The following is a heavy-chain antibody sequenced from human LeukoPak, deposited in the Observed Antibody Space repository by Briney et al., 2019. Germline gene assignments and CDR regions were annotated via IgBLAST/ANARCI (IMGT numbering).Heavy chain of an antibody. Sequence: GGSLRLSCAASGVTFSSCSMNWVRQAPGKGLEWVSYISSSGTIYYADSVKGRFTISRDNAKKSLYLQMNSLRDEDTAVYYCAKVGYYDSGSPGGFDYWGQGTLVTVSS. V-gene: IGHV3-48*02. CDR1: GVTFSSCS. J-gene: IGHJ4*02. D-gene: IGHD3-10*01. CDR3: AKVGYYDSGSPGGFDY. CDR2: ISSSGTI.